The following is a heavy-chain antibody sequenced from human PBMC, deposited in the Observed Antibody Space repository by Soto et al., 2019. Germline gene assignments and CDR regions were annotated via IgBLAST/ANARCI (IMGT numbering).Heavy chain of an antibody. CDR3: AKDQVRYCSGGSCYEPDY. CDR1: GFTFSSYA. V-gene: IGHV3-23*01. CDR2: ISGSGGSK. Sequence: GGSLRLSCAASGFTFSSYAMSWVRQAPGKGLEWVSAISGSGGSKYYADSVKGGFTISRNKSKNTLYLQMNSLRAEDTAVYYCAKDQVRYCSGGSCYEPDYWGQGTLVTVSS. J-gene: IGHJ4*02. D-gene: IGHD2-15*01.